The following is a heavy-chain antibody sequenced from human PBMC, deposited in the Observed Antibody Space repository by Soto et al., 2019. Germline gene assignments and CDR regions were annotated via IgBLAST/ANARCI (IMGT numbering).Heavy chain of an antibody. CDR2: ISHTGDT. CDR1: DASFLSYSYF. J-gene: IGHJ4*02. V-gene: IGHV4-61*01. Sequence: TSETLSLSCSVSDASFLSYSYFWTCIRQPPGKGLDWIAYISHTGDTNYNPSLKSRVTISIDTSRNQFSLTVTSVTAADTAVYFCARIVVGVTVDLWGQGSLVTVSS. D-gene: IGHD1-26*01. CDR3: ARIVVGVTVDL.